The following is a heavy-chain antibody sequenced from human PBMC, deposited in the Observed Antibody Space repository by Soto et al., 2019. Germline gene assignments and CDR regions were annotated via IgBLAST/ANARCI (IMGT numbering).Heavy chain of an antibody. J-gene: IGHJ4*02. CDR1: GASFGLYY. V-gene: IGHV4-34*01. CDR2: INDSGST. Sequence: SETLSLTCLGYGASFGLYYWRCLRQPPGKGLEWIGEINDSGSTNYNPSLKSRVTISIDTSKNQFYLKLRSVTAADTAVYFCARGFSHWGQGTLVTVSS. CDR3: ARGFSH.